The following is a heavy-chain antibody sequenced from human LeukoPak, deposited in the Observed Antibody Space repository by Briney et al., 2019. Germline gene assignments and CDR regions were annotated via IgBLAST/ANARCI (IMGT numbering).Heavy chain of an antibody. V-gene: IGHV4-39*01. D-gene: IGHD6-19*01. CDR2: TYYSGST. Sequence: PSETLSLTCTVSGGSISNYYWGWIRQPPGKGLEWIGNTYYSGSTYYNPSLKSRVTISVDTSKNQFSLKLSSVTAADTAVYYCARRLPYSSGWYYFDYWGQGTLVTVSS. CDR1: GGSISNYY. J-gene: IGHJ4*02. CDR3: ARRLPYSSGWYYFDY.